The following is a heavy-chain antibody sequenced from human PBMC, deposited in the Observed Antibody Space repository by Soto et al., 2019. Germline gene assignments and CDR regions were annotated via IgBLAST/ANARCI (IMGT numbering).Heavy chain of an antibody. Sequence: QVQLQESGPGLVKPSQTLSLTCTVSGGSISRGGYYWSWIRQHPGKGLEWIGYIYYSGGTYYNPSLKSRVTISVDTSENQFSLRLSSVTAASTAVYYCARKDSGYADYVVVWGKGNTVTVSS. J-gene: IGHJ6*03. CDR1: GGSISRGGYY. D-gene: IGHD5-12*01. CDR2: IYYSGGT. CDR3: ARKDSGYADYVVV. V-gene: IGHV4-31*03.